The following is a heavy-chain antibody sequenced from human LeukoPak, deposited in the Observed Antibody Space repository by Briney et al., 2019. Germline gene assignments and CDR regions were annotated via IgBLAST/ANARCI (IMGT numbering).Heavy chain of an antibody. CDR2: ISGSGGST. CDR3: ARVGMVVVSYDY. D-gene: IGHD3-22*01. J-gene: IGHJ4*02. Sequence: PGGSLRLSCAASGFTFSSYAMSWVRQAPGKGLEWVSAISGSGGSTYYADSVKGRFTISRDNSKNTLYLQMSSLRAEDTAVYYCARVGMVVVSYDYWGQGTLVTVSS. CDR1: GFTFSSYA. V-gene: IGHV3-23*01.